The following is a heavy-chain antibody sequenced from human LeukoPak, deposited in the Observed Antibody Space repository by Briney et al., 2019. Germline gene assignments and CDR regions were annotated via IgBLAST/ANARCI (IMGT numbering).Heavy chain of an antibody. CDR2: IYYSGST. Sequence: PSETLSLTCTVSGGSISSYYWSWIRQPPGKGLEWIGYIYYSGSTNYNPSLKSRVTISVDTSKNQFSLKLSSVTAADTAVYYCAREVPSGGSDAFDIWGQGTMVTVSS. CDR1: GGSISSYY. V-gene: IGHV4-59*01. CDR3: AREVPSGGSDAFDI. D-gene: IGHD2-15*01. J-gene: IGHJ3*02.